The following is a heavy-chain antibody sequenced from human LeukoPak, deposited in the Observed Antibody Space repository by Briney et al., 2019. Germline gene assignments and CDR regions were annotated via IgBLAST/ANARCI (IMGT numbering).Heavy chain of an antibody. Sequence: WASVKVSCKASGRTFSSYAISWVRQAPGQGLEWMGGIIPIFGTANYAQKFQGRVTITTDESTSTAYMELSSLRSEDTAVYYCARDLGSSWYYFDYWGQGTLVTVSS. CDR1: GRTFSSYA. D-gene: IGHD6-13*01. CDR2: IIPIFGTA. V-gene: IGHV1-69*05. CDR3: ARDLGSSWYYFDY. J-gene: IGHJ4*02.